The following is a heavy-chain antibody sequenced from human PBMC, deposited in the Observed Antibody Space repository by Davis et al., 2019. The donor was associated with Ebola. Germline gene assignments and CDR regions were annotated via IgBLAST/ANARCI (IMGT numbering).Heavy chain of an antibody. J-gene: IGHJ6*02. CDR3: ARDWPPQQLVLSYYYGMDV. V-gene: IGHV3-33*01. CDR1: GFTFSSYG. D-gene: IGHD6-13*01. Sequence: GESLKISCAASGFTFSSYGMHWVRQAPGKGLEWVAVIWYDGSNKYYADSVKGRFTISRDNSKNTLYLQMNSLRAEDTAVYYCARDWPPQQLVLSYYYGMDVWGQGTTVTVSS. CDR2: IWYDGSNK.